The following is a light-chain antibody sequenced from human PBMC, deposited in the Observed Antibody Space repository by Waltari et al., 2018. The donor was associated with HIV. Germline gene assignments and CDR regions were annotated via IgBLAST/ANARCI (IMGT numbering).Light chain of an antibody. J-gene: IGLJ3*02. CDR1: SNNVGNQG. CDR3: SAWDSSLSAWV. CDR2: RNN. Sequence: QAGLTQPPSVSKGLRQTATLTCTGNSNNVGNQGAAWLQQHQGHPPNLLSYRNNNRPPGISERLSASRSGNTASLTITGLQPEDEADYYCSAWDSSLSAWVFGGGTKLTVL. V-gene: IGLV10-54*01.